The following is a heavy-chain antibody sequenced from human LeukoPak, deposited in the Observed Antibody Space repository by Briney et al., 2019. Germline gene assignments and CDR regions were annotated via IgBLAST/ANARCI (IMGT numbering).Heavy chain of an antibody. V-gene: IGHV1-18*01. CDR1: DYTFTNYG. J-gene: IGHJ5*01. CDR3: ARDLNTPRWFDS. Sequence: ASVKVSCKTSDYTFTNYGVSWVRQAPGQGLEWMGWISTNSGNINYAQKLQDRVTMTTDTSTSTAYMELRSLRSDDTAVYYCARDLNTPRWFDSWGQGTLVTVSS. CDR2: ISTNSGNI.